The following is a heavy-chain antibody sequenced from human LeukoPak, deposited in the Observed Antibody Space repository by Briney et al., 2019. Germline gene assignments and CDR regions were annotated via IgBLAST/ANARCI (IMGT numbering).Heavy chain of an antibody. CDR1: GGSFSGYY. CDR3: ARHYGILRYFDRQRFDP. D-gene: IGHD3-9*01. V-gene: IGHV4-34*01. Sequence: PSETLSLTCAVYGGSFSGYYWSWIRQPPGKGLEWIGEINHSGSTNYNPSLKSRVTISVDTSKNQFSLKLSSVTAADTAVYYCARHYGILRYFDRQRFDPWGQGTLVTVSS. CDR2: INHSGST. J-gene: IGHJ5*02.